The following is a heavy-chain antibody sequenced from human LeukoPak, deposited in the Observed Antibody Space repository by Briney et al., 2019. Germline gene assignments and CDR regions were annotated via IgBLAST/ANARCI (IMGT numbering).Heavy chain of an antibody. V-gene: IGHV5-51*01. CDR2: IYPGDSDT. J-gene: IGHJ6*02. D-gene: IGHD3-10*01. Sequence: GAPLQISGECAGYIFTNYWIVWVRQLREEGLEWMGNIYPGDSDTTSSPSLRGQVTISADKSIATAYMQWSSLQASDTAIYYCATSVRGVRQGMDVWGQGTTVTVSS. CDR3: ATSVRGVRQGMDV. CDR1: GYIFTNYW.